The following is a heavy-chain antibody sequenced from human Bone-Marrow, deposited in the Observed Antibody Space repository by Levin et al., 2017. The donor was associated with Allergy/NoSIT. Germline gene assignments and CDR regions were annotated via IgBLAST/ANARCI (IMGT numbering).Heavy chain of an antibody. CDR1: GFPFSVYS. CDR3: ARDRSLGAVSSQLYYFDL. Sequence: PGGSLRLSCAASGFPFSVYSMNWVRRAPGRGLEWVASIRGSSSNINYAESVKGRFTISRDNARNSLFLQMDSLSAEDTATYFCARDRSLGAVSSQLYYFDLWGQGTRVTVSS. V-gene: IGHV3-21*06. J-gene: IGHJ4*02. CDR2: IRGSSSNI. D-gene: IGHD1-26*01.